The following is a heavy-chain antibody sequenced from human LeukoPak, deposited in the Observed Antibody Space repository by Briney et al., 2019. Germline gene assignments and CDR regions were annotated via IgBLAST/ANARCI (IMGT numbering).Heavy chain of an antibody. V-gene: IGHV4-61*01. Sequence: SETLSLTCTVSGGSVSSGSYYWSWIRQPPGKGLEWIGYIYYSGSTNYNPSLKSRVTISVDTSKNQFSLKLSSVTAADTAVYYCAGVRVIDYYYCGMDVWGQGTTVTVSS. CDR2: IYYSGST. CDR1: GGSVSSGSYY. CDR3: AGVRVIDYYYCGMDV. J-gene: IGHJ6*02. D-gene: IGHD3-10*01.